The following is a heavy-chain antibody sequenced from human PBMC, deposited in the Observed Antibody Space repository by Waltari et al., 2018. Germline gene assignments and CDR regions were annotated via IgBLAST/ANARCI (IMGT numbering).Heavy chain of an antibody. V-gene: IGHV1-69-2*01. CDR3: ATVLRYYDSSGYPHDAFDI. CDR1: GYTFTDYY. CDR2: VDPEDGET. D-gene: IGHD3-22*01. J-gene: IGHJ3*02. Sequence: EVQLVQSGAEVKKPGATVKISCKASGYTFTDYYMHWVQQAPGKGLEWMGRVDPEDGETIYAEKFQGRVTITADTSTDTAYMELSSLRSEDTAVYYCATVLRYYDSSGYPHDAFDIWGQGTMVTVSS.